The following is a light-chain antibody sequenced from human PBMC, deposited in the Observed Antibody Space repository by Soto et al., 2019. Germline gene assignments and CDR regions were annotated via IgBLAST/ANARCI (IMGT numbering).Light chain of an antibody. J-gene: IGLJ1*01. Sequence: QSALTQPASVSGSPGQSITISCTGTSSDVGGYNYVSWYQQHPGKAPKLLIYDVSNRPSGVSNRFSGSKSGNTASLTISGLQDEDEADYYCCSYTSSSTRLYAFGTGTKVTVL. CDR1: SSDVGGYNY. CDR2: DVS. CDR3: CSYTSSSTRLYA. V-gene: IGLV2-14*01.